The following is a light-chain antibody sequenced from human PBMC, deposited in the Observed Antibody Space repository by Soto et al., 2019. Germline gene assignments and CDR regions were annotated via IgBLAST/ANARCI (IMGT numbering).Light chain of an antibody. CDR3: QSYDSSLSV. CDR2: SNS. V-gene: IGLV1-40*01. J-gene: IGLJ3*02. CDR1: SSNIGAGYD. Sequence: QSVLTQPPSVSGAPGQRVTISCTGSSSNIGAGYDVHWYQQLPGTAPKLLIYSNSNRPSGVPDRFSGSKSGTSASLAITGLQAEDEADYYCQSYDSSLSVFGGGTKLTVL.